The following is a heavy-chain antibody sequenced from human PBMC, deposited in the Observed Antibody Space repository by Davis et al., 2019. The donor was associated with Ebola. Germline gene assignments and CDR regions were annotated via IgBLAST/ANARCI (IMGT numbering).Heavy chain of an antibody. Sequence: ASVKVSCKASGYIFTTYAIHWVRQAPGQRLEWMGWINAGNGDTKSSQKFQGRVTMTRNTSISTAYMELSSLRSEDTAVYYCASNMDVWGQGTTVTVSS. CDR3: ASNMDV. V-gene: IGHV1-3*01. CDR2: INAGNGDT. J-gene: IGHJ6*02. CDR1: GYIFTTYA.